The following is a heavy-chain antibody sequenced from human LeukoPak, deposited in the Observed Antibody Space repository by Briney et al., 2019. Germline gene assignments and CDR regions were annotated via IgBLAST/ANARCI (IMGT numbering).Heavy chain of an antibody. J-gene: IGHJ4*02. CDR3: ARGRYLTTLGGAAAGFLDY. V-gene: IGHV4-61*02. CDR1: GGSISSASYY. D-gene: IGHD6-13*01. CDR2: VYTSGST. Sequence: SETLSLTCTVSGGSISSASYYWSWIRQPAGKGLEWIGRVYTSGSTNYNPSLKSRVTMSVDTSQKQFSLRLTSVRAADTAVYYCARGRYLTTLGGAAAGFLDYWGQGTVVTVSS.